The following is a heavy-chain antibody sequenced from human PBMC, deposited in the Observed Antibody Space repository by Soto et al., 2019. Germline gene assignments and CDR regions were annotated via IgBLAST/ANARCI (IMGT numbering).Heavy chain of an antibody. CDR1: GCTFSSYG. CDR2: ISYDGSNK. D-gene: IGHD3-3*01. J-gene: IGHJ6*01. Sequence: GGSLRLACAATGCTFSSYGMHWGRQAPGKGLEWVAVISYDGSNKYYADSVKGRFTISRDNSKNTLYLQMNSLRAEDTAVYYCARERVGYFWSGDSCTPYYYYYGIDVCLQGTTANVSS. CDR3: ARERVGYFWSGDSCTPYYYYYGIDV. V-gene: IGHV3-30*03.